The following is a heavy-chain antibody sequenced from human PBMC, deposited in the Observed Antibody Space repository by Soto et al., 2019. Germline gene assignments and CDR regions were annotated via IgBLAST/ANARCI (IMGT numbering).Heavy chain of an antibody. CDR2: LKTMTDGGTT. D-gene: IGHD4-17*01. Sequence: QVLESGGKVVKVGESLRLSCVASGLSFSNAYMSWVRRAPGKGLEWVGRLKTMTDGGTTDFAAPVKGRFSISSDDSKDMVYLQMHSMKNEDTAMYYGTTDRPARLRGPRVWGQGTLATVAS. CDR1: GLSFSNAY. J-gene: IGHJ4*02. V-gene: IGHV3-15*01. CDR3: TTDRPARLRGPRV.